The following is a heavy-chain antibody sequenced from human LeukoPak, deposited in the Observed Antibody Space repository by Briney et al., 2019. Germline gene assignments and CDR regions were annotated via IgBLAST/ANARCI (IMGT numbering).Heavy chain of an antibody. J-gene: IGHJ1*01. CDR2: IIPIFGTA. CDR3: ARDLAAAGNLYFQH. Sequence: SVKVSCKASGGTFSSYAISWVRQAPGQGLEWMGGIIPIFGTANYAQKFQGRVTITADESTSTAYMELSSLRSEDTAVYYCARDLAAAGNLYFQHWGQGTLVTVSS. D-gene: IGHD6-13*01. V-gene: IGHV1-69*13. CDR1: GGTFSSYA.